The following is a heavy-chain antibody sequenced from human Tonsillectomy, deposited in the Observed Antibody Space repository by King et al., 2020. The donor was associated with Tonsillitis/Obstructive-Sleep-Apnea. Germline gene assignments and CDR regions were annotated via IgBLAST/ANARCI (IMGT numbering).Heavy chain of an antibody. D-gene: IGHD2-21*01. Sequence: VQLQESGPGLVKPSRTLSLTCAVSGGSISSSNWWRWVRQPPGKGLEWIGEIYHSGSTNYNPSLKSRVTVSVDKSKNQFSLKLSSVTAADTAVYYCARDYCGGDCYLYNWFDPWGQGTLVTVSS. V-gene: IGHV4-4*02. CDR3: ARDYCGGDCYLYNWFDP. CDR1: GGSISSSNW. CDR2: IYHSGST. J-gene: IGHJ5*02.